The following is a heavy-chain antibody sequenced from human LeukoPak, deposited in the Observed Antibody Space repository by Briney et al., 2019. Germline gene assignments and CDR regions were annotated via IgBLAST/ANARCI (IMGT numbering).Heavy chain of an antibody. J-gene: IGHJ4*02. CDR3: ARDPAKGAATYFDY. Sequence: GGFLRLSCTASGFPFSNYAMNWVRQTPGKGLEWVALISFDGGKIYYADSVKGRFTISRDNSKNTLFLQMNSLTVEDTAVYYCARDPAKGAATYFDYWGQGTLVTVSS. CDR1: GFPFSNYA. D-gene: IGHD2-15*01. V-gene: IGHV3-30*04. CDR2: ISFDGGKI.